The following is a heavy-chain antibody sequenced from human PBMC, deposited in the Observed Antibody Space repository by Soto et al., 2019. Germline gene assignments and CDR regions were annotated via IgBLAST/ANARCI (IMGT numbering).Heavy chain of an antibody. V-gene: IGHV1-18*01. CDR1: GYTFTSYG. Sequence: ASVKVSCKASGYTFTSYGISWVRQAPGQGLEWMGWISAYNGNTNYAQKLRGRVTMTTDTSTSTAYMELRSLRSDDTAVYYCARVRPLKYSGYRNYFDFWGQGPLVT. CDR3: ARVRPLKYSGYRNYFDF. CDR2: ISAYNGNT. D-gene: IGHD5-12*01. J-gene: IGHJ4*02.